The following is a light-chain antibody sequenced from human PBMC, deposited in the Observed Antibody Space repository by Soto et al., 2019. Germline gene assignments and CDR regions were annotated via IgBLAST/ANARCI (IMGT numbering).Light chain of an antibody. CDR1: QSVSSY. J-gene: IGKJ2*01. CDR3: QQRSNWPRYT. CDR2: AAS. V-gene: IGKV3-11*01. Sequence: EIVLTQSPATLSLSPGERATLSCRASQSVSSYLAWYQQKPGQAPRLLIYAASYRATGIPARFSGSGSGTDFTLTISSLEPEDFAVYYCQQRSNWPRYTFGQGTKLEIK.